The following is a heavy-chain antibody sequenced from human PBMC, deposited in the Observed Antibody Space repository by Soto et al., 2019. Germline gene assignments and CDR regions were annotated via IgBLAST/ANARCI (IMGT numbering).Heavy chain of an antibody. D-gene: IGHD2-15*01. Sequence: PGGSLRLSCAASGFTFSSCSMNWVRQAPGKGLEWVSSISSSSSYIYYADSVKGRFTISRDNAKNSLYLQMNSLRAEDTAVYYCARAKAVVAATPGAFDIWGQGTMVTGSS. CDR3: ARAKAVVAATPGAFDI. V-gene: IGHV3-21*01. CDR2: ISSSSSYI. CDR1: GFTFSSCS. J-gene: IGHJ3*02.